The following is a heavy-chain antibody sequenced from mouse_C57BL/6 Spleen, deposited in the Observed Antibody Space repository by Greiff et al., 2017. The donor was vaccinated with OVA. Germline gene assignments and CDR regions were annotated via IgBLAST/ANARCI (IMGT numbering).Heavy chain of an antibody. CDR1: GFNIKNTY. D-gene: IGHD1-1*01. J-gene: IGHJ1*03. CDR2: IDPANGNT. V-gene: IGHV14-3*01. Sequence: VQLKQSVAELVRPGASVKLSCTASGFNIKNTYMHWVKQRPEQGLEWIGRIDPANGNTKYAPKFQGKATITADTSSNTAYLQLSSLTSEDTAIYYCARRSYYYGSSYWYVDVWGTGTTVTVSS. CDR3: ARRSYYYGSSYWYVDV.